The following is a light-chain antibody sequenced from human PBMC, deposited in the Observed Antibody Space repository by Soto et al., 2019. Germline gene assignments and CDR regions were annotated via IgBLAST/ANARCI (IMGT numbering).Light chain of an antibody. Sequence: DMQMTQSPSTLYASVGDRVTFTCRASQSIRNWLAWYQQKPGKAPKLLIYKASNLAGGVPSRFSGSGSETEFTLTINSLQPEECATYYCQEYNSYSYSFGQGTKLEMK. CDR1: QSIRNW. J-gene: IGKJ2*01. CDR2: KAS. CDR3: QEYNSYSYS. V-gene: IGKV1-5*03.